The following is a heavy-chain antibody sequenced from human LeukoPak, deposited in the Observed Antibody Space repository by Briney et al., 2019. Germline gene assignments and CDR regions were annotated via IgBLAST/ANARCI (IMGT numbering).Heavy chain of an antibody. CDR3: ARVGRVTTPRYCDY. D-gene: IGHD4-17*01. CDR1: GFTFSSYA. J-gene: IGHJ4*02. Sequence: GGSLRLSCAASGFTFSSYAMSWVRQAPGKGLEWVSAISGSGGSTYYADSVKGRFTISRDNAKNSVYLQMNSLRDEDTAVYYCARVGRVTTPRYCDYWGQGTRVTVSS. V-gene: IGHV3-23*01. CDR2: ISGSGGST.